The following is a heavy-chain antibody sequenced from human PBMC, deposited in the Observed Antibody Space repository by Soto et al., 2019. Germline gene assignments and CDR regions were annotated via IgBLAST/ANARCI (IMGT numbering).Heavy chain of an antibody. CDR2: IYSNDDS. J-gene: IGHJ6*02. CDR1: GGSVSSNDFS. CDR3: ARLNGFCVGTRCRGYYGMDV. Sequence: QLQLQESGPGLVKPSETLSLTCAVSGGSVSSNDFSWGWVRQSPETGLEWIATIYSNDDSHYNPSRLSRGTISVDTSKNECSLRLNSVTAADTAVYYCARLNGFCVGTRCRGYYGMDVWGRGTTVTVSS. D-gene: IGHD2-2*03. V-gene: IGHV4-39*01.